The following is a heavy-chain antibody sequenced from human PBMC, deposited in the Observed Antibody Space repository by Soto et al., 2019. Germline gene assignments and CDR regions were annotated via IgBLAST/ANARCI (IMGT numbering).Heavy chain of an antibody. Sequence: PSETLSLTCAVSGASISGGNWWTLVRQPPGKGLEWIGELFHSGSTNYSPSLESRVTISVDKSKNQFSLNLTSVTAADTAVYYCARRFPLEYLDFWGRGALVTVSS. J-gene: IGHJ4*01. D-gene: IGHD2-21*01. CDR2: LFHSGST. V-gene: IGHV4-4*02. CDR1: GASISGGNW. CDR3: ARRFPLEYLDF.